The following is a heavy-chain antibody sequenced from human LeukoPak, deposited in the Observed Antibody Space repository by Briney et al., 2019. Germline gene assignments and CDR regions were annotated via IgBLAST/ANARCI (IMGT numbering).Heavy chain of an antibody. CDR2: TTWNSDSV. Sequence: PGRSLKLSCAGSGFTFDDHAMHWVRQAPGKGLEWVSGTTWNSDSVDYADSVKGRFTISRDNAKNTLYLQMNSLTSEDTALYCCVRDSYPSDHFFDYWGQGVLVTVSA. CDR1: GFTFDDHA. V-gene: IGHV3-9*01. J-gene: IGHJ4*02. CDR3: VRDSYPSDHFFDY.